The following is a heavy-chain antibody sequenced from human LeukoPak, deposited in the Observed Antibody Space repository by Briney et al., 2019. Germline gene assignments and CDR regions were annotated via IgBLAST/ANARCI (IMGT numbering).Heavy chain of an antibody. CDR2: MSSSGNSK. Sequence: PGGSLRLSCAASGFTFSSHSMNWVRQAPGKGLEWVSYMSSSGNSKHYADSVKGRFTISRDNAKNSLYLQMNSLRAEDTAVYYCAGEMATTSLDAFDYWGQGTLVTVSS. D-gene: IGHD5-24*01. CDR3: AGEMATTSLDAFDY. J-gene: IGHJ4*02. V-gene: IGHV3-48*04. CDR1: GFTFSSHS.